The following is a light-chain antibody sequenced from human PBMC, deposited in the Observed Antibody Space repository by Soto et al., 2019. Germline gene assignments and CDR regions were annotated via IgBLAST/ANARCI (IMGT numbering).Light chain of an antibody. Sequence: IQLTQSPSSLSASVGDRVTITCRASQGIGSYLAWYQQKPGEAPKLLIFDASTLQSGVPSRFSGSGSGTDFTLTISSLQADDFATYYCQQLSTYPSTFGGGTKVEIK. CDR2: DAS. CDR1: QGIGSY. CDR3: QQLSTYPST. V-gene: IGKV1-9*01. J-gene: IGKJ4*01.